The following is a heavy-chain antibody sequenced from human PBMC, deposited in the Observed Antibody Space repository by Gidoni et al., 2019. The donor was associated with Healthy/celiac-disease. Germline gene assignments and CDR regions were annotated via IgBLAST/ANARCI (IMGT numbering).Heavy chain of an antibody. CDR2: IYYSGST. V-gene: IGHV4-59*01. Sequence: QVQLQESGPGLVKPSETLSLTCTVSGGSISSYYWSWIRQPPGKGLEWIGYIYYSGSTNYNPSLKSRVTISVDTSKNQFSLKLSSVTAADTAVYYCARDRSDGYNDYWGQGTLVTVSS. J-gene: IGHJ4*02. D-gene: IGHD5-12*01. CDR1: GGSISSYY. CDR3: ARDRSDGYNDY.